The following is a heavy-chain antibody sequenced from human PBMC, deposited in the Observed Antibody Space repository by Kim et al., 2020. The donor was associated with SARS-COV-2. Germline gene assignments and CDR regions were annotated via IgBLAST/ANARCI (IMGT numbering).Heavy chain of an antibody. J-gene: IGHJ3*01. V-gene: IGHV3-64D*09. CDR2: ISINGGST. Sequence: GGSLRLSCSASGITFSNYAFHWVRQAPGKGLEYVAAISINGGSTNYPDSVKGRFSISRDNSKNTLYLQMSSLRAEDTAVYYCVKDSSITTFGVVNDGLDVWGQGTTVIVSS. CDR1: GITFSNYA. CDR3: VKDSSITTFGVVNDGLDV. D-gene: IGHD3-3*01.